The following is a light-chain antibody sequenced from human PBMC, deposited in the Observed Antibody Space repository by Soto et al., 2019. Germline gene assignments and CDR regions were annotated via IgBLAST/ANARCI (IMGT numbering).Light chain of an antibody. CDR3: SSYTTSNTRQIV. Sequence: QPVLTQPAPVSGSPGQSITLSCTETSSDVGGYNYVSWYQQHPGKAPKFMIYDVSNRPSGVSNRFSGSKSGNTASLTISGLQAEDEADYYCSSYTTSNTRQIVFGTGTKVTVL. CDR2: DVS. V-gene: IGLV2-14*01. J-gene: IGLJ1*01. CDR1: SSDVGGYNY.